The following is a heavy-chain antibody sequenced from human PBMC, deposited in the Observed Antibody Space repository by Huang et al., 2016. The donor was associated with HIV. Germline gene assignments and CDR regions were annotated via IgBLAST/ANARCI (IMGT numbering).Heavy chain of an antibody. D-gene: IGHD2-21*02. J-gene: IGHJ6*02. CDR1: GVSISNSCYY. V-gene: IGHV4-39*01. CDR3: SRQDEKGYCAGDCSNHYYFGLDV. CDR2: IYYSGST. Sequence: QLQLQESGPGLVKPSETLSLTCTVSGVSISNSCYYWGWIRQPPGKGLEYIGSIYYSGSTYYNPSLKGRITMSSDSSKTQFSMKLNSVTAADTAVYYCSRQDEKGYCAGDCSNHYYFGLDVWGHGTTVTVS.